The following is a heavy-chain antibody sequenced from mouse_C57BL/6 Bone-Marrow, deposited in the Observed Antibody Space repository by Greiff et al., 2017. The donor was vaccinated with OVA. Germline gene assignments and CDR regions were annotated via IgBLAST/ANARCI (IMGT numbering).Heavy chain of an antibody. Sequence: SGPELVKPGASVKISCKASGYSFTGYYMNWVKQSPEKSLEWIGEINPSTGGTTYNQKFKAKATLTVDKSSSTAYMQLKSLTSEDSAVYYCARSVPFAYWGQGTLVTVSA. V-gene: IGHV1-42*01. CDR3: ARSVPFAY. CDR1: GYSFTGYY. CDR2: INPSTGGT. J-gene: IGHJ3*01.